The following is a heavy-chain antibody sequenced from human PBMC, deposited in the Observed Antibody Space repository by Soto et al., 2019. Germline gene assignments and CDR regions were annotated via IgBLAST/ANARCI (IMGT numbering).Heavy chain of an antibody. Sequence: GGSLSLSCAGSGFTFSSSTMSWVRQAPGKGLEWVSSISSSSSYIYQPDSLKGRFTISRDNAKNSLYLHVNSLRPEDTAVYYCARDLGEMYAIWGQGTRVTVSS. D-gene: IGHD2-8*01. J-gene: IGHJ4*02. CDR2: ISSSSSYI. CDR1: GFTFSSST. V-gene: IGHV3-21*01. CDR3: ARDLGEMYAI.